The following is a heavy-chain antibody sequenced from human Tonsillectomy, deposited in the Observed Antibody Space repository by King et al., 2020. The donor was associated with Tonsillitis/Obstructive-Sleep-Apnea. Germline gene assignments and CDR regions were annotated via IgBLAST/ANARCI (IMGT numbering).Heavy chain of an antibody. CDR1: GGSFSGYY. J-gene: IGHJ3*02. Sequence: VQLQQWGAGLLKPSETLSLTCAVYGGSFSGYYWSWIRQPPGKGLEWIGEINHSGSTNYNPSLKSRVTISVDTSKNQFSLKLSSLTAADTAVYYCAREDIVVVPAARGDAFDIWGQGTMVTVSS. CDR2: INHSGST. CDR3: AREDIVVVPAARGDAFDI. V-gene: IGHV4-34*01. D-gene: IGHD2-2*01.